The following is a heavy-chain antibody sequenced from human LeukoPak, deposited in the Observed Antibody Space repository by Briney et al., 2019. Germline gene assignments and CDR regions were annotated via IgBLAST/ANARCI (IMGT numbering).Heavy chain of an antibody. CDR3: AKRVGRGDYYYYMDV. D-gene: IGHD1-26*01. CDR2: ISGSGGST. CDR1: GFTFSSDA. V-gene: IGHV3-23*01. J-gene: IGHJ6*03. Sequence: GGSLRLSCAASGFTFSSDAMSWARQAPGKGLEWVSAISGSGGSTYYADSVKGRFTISRDNSKNTLYLQMNSLRAEDTAVYYCAKRVGRGDYYYYMDVWGKGTTVTVSS.